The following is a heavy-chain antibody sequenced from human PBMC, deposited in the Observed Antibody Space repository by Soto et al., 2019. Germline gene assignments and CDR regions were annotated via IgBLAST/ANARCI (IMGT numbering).Heavy chain of an antibody. CDR2: TIPIFGTA. D-gene: IGHD2-15*01. CDR1: GGTFSSYA. Sequence: QVQLVQSGAEVKKPGSSVKVSCKASGGTFSSYAISWVRQAPGQGLEWMGGTIPIFGTANYAQKFQVRVRINVDECTRAAYMALSSRRSEDTAVYYCESRRWQPGYYFDYWGQYTPVTVSS. J-gene: IGHJ4*02. V-gene: IGHV1-69*01. CDR3: ESRRWQPGYYFDY.